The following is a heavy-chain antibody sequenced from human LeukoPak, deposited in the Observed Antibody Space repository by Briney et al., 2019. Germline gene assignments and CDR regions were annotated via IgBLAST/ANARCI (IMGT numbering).Heavy chain of an antibody. V-gene: IGHV4-59*01. CDR1: GGSISSYY. Sequence: SETLSLTCTVSGGSISSYYWSWIRQPPGKGLEWIGYIYYSGSTNYNPSLKSRVTISVDTSKNQFSLKLSSVTAADTAVYYCARGRVRIAARPYFDYWGQGTLVTVSS. CDR3: ARGRVRIAARPYFDY. D-gene: IGHD6-6*01. J-gene: IGHJ4*02. CDR2: IYYSGST.